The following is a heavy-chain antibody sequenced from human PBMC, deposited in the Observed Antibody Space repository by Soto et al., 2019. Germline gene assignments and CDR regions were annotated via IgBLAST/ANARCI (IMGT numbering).Heavy chain of an antibody. CDR1: GFNFRGFG. J-gene: IGHJ4*02. CDR3: VKDKDYYGNFYS. V-gene: IGHV3-30*18. CDR2: ISYDGRNG. D-gene: IGHD3-22*01. Sequence: QVHLVESGGGVVQPGMSLRLSCAASGFNFRGFGMHWVRLAPGKGLEWVAVISYDGRNGFYADSVKGRFTVSRDNSKNHLFLQMNSLRAEDTAVYYCVKDKDYYGNFYSWGQGTLVTVSS.